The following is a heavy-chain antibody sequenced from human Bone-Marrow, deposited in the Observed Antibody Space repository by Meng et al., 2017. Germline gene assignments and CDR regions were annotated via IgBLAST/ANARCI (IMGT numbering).Heavy chain of an antibody. D-gene: IGHD3-22*01. CDR1: GGSISSDY. CDR3: ARDAYYDSSGYYFYFDY. J-gene: IGHJ4*02. Sequence: QVQRQEPGPGLVKPSETLSLTCTVSGGSISSDYWSWIRQPAGKGLEWIGRIYTSGSTNYNPSLKSRVTMSVDTSKNQFSLKLSSVTAADTAVYYCARDAYYDSSGYYFYFDYWGQGTLVTVSS. CDR2: IYTSGST. V-gene: IGHV4-4*07.